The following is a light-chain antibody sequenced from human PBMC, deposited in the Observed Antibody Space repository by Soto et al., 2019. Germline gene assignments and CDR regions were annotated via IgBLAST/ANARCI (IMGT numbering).Light chain of an antibody. Sequence: QSALTQPPSASGSPGQSVTISCTGTSSDVGGYNYVSWYQQHPGKAPKLMIYEVSKRPSGVPDRFSGSKSGNTASLTVSGLQAEDAAHYYCSSYAGSNDVVFGGGTKLTVL. V-gene: IGLV2-8*01. J-gene: IGLJ2*01. CDR3: SSYAGSNDVV. CDR1: SSDVGGYNY. CDR2: EVS.